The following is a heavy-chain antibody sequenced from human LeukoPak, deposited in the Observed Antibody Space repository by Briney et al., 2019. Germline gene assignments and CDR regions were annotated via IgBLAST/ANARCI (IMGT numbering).Heavy chain of an antibody. D-gene: IGHD3-22*01. J-gene: IGHJ5*02. CDR2: INPNSGGT. CDR3: ARSYDSRGYYFEGDWFDP. V-gene: IGHV1-2*02. Sequence: GASVKVSCKASGYTFTGYYMHWVRQAPGQGLEWMGWINPNSGGTNYAQKFQGRVTMTRDTSISTAYMELSRLRSDDTAVYYCARSYDSRGYYFEGDWFDPWGQGTLVTVSS. CDR1: GYTFTGYY.